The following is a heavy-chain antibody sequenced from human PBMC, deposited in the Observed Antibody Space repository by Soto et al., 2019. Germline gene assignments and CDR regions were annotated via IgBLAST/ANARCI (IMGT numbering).Heavy chain of an antibody. CDR1: GGSISEKY. V-gene: IGHV4-4*07. CDR2: IFANGHT. Sequence: SETLSLTCIVSGGSISEKYWNWVRQPPGKGLEWIGLIFANGHTDYNPSLKSRVTMSVDASKNQFSLRLTSMTAADTAVYYCVATLAASGLNWLEPRRRGTLVTV. CDR3: VATLAASGLNWLEP. D-gene: IGHD6-13*01. J-gene: IGHJ5*02.